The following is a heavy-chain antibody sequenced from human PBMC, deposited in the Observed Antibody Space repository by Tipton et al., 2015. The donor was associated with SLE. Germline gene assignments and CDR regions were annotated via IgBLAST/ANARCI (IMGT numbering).Heavy chain of an antibody. CDR2: IHYSGSP. CDR1: GDSISGHY. D-gene: IGHD6-13*01. Sequence: TLSLTCTVSGDSISGHYWSWIRQSPGKGLEWIAYIHYSGSPSYNPSLESRVTILVDTSKKQFSLKLNSVTAADTAVYYCARRRGSSWYEDYFDYWGQGTLVTVSS. CDR3: ARRRGSSWYEDYFDY. V-gene: IGHV4-59*11. J-gene: IGHJ4*02.